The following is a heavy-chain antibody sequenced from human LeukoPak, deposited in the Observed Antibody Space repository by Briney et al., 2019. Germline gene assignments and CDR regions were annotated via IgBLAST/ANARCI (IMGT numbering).Heavy chain of an antibody. Sequence: ASVKVSCKASGYTFTSYGISWVRQAPGQGLEWMGWISAYNGNTNYAQKLQGRVTMTTDTSTSTAYMELRSLGSDDTAVYYCAREGIAAADNYYGMDVWGQGTTVTVSS. D-gene: IGHD6-13*01. CDR3: AREGIAAADNYYGMDV. CDR2: ISAYNGNT. CDR1: GYTFTSYG. J-gene: IGHJ6*02. V-gene: IGHV1-18*01.